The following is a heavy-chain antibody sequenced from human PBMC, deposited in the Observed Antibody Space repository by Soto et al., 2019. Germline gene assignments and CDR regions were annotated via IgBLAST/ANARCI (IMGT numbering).Heavy chain of an antibody. J-gene: IGHJ4*02. Sequence: GGSLRLSCAASGFTFSSYTMHWVRQAPGKGLEWVSAISSSSSNIYYADSVKGRFTISRDNAKNSLYLQMNSLRAEDTAVYYCARGLYGSGSYYSPTIDYWGQGTLVTVSS. V-gene: IGHV3-21*01. D-gene: IGHD3-10*01. CDR2: ISSSSSNI. CDR3: ARGLYGSGSYYSPTIDY. CDR1: GFTFSSYT.